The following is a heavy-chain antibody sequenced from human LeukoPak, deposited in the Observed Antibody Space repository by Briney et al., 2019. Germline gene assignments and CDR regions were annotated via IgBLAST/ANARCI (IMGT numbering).Heavy chain of an antibody. D-gene: IGHD4-17*01. CDR1: GFIFSDYA. V-gene: IGHV3-23*01. J-gene: IGHJ4*02. CDR2: ISSSDGST. Sequence: PGGSLRLSCAASGFIFSDYAMNWVRQAPGKGLEWVSAISSSDGSTYYADSVKGRSTISRDNSKNTLYLQMNSLRAEDTAIYYCAKTLHYGHFGKFDSWGQGTLVTVSS. CDR3: AKTLHYGHFGKFDS.